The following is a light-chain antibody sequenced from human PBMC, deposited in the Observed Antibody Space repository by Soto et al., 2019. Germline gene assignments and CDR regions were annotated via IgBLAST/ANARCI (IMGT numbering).Light chain of an antibody. Sequence: QYALTQPASVSGSPGQSITIPCTGTSSDVGSYNPVSWYQQHTGKAPKLMIYEVNKRPSRISHRFSGSKSGNTASLTISGLQSEDEADYYCCSYAGTSIFLGFGGVTKLTVL. CDR3: CSYAGTSIFLG. V-gene: IGLV2-23*02. CDR2: EVN. J-gene: IGLJ2*01. CDR1: SSDVGSYNP.